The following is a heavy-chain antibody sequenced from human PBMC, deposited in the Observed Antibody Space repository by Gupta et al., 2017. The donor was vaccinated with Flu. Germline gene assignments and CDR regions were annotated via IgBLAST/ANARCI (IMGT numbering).Heavy chain of an antibody. V-gene: IGHV3-15*01. Sequence: EVQLVESGGGSAKPGGSLSLSCAASGFTFSNARMSWVRPAPGKGLEWVGRIKTTADGGTADSAAPVKGRFTISRDDSKNTLYLEMNSLKNEDTAVYYCTTKLSKWELTGPGGHFDLWGRGTLVTVSS. D-gene: IGHD1-26*01. CDR3: TTKLSKWELTGPGGHFDL. J-gene: IGHJ2*01. CDR2: IKTTADGGTA. CDR1: GFTFSNAR.